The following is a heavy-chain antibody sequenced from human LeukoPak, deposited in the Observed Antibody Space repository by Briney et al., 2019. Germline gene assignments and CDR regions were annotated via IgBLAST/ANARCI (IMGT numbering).Heavy chain of an antibody. CDR1: GYTFTSYG. CDR2: ISAYNGNT. CDR3: ARDLKRITMIVVAPGY. V-gene: IGHV1-18*01. Sequence: ASVKVSCKASGYTFTSYGISWVRQAPGQGLEWMGWISAYNGNTNYAQKLQGRVTMTTDTSTSTAYMELRSLRSDDTAVYYCARDLKRITMIVVAPGYWGQGTLVTVSS. D-gene: IGHD3-22*01. J-gene: IGHJ4*02.